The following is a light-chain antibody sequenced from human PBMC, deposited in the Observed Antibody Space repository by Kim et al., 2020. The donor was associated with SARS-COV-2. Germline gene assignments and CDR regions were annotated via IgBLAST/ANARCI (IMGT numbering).Light chain of an antibody. CDR2: WAS. CDR1: QSVLESSNNKNY. Sequence: DIVMTQSPDSLAVSLGERATINCKSSQSVLESSNNKNYLAWYQQKAGQPPKLLVYWASTRESGVPDRFSGSGSGTDFTLTISSLQAEDVAVYYCQQYYSIPHTFGQGTKLEI. CDR3: QQYYSIPHT. V-gene: IGKV4-1*01. J-gene: IGKJ2*01.